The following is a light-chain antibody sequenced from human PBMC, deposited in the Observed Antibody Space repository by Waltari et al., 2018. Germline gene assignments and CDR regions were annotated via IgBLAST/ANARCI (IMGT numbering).Light chain of an antibody. CDR1: SSDVGGYNY. J-gene: IGLJ2*01. V-gene: IGLV2-8*01. Sequence: QSALTQPPSASGSPGQSVTLPCTGTSSDVGGYNYFSWYQHHPGKAPKLMIYEVSKRPSGVPDRFSGSKSGNPASLTVSGLQTEDEADYYCSSYAGNHVVFGGGTKLTVL. CDR2: EVS. CDR3: SSYAGNHVV.